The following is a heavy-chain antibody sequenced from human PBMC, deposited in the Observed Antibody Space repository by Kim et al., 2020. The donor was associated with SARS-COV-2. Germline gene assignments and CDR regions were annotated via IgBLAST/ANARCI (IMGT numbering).Heavy chain of an antibody. Sequence: SVKVSCKASGGTFSSYTISWVRQAPGQGLEWMGRIIPILGIANYAQKFQGRVTITADKSTSTAYMELSSLRSEDTAVYYCARESHDDFWSGSDSQDYYYGMDVWGQGTTVTVSS. CDR2: IIPILGIA. V-gene: IGHV1-69*04. J-gene: IGHJ6*02. CDR3: ARESHDDFWSGSDSQDYYYGMDV. D-gene: IGHD3-3*01. CDR1: GGTFSSYT.